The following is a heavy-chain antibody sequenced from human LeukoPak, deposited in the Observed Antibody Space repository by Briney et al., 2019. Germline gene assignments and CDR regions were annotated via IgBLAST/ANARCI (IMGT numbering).Heavy chain of an antibody. CDR2: IIPIFGTA. CDR3: ASPAEGSYYSPLDY. D-gene: IGHD1-26*01. J-gene: IGHJ4*02. V-gene: IGHV1-69*01. CDR1: GGTFSSYA. Sequence: ASVKVSCKASGGTFSSYAISWVRQAPGQGLEWMGGIIPIFGTANYAQKFQGRVTITADESTSTAYMELSSLRSEDTAVYYCASPAEGSYYSPLDYWGQGTLVTVSS.